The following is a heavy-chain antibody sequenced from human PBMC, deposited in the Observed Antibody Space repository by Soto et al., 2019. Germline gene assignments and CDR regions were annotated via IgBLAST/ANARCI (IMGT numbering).Heavy chain of an antibody. CDR3: ARDLKADLCYGMDV. CDR2: IKQDGSEK. J-gene: IGHJ6*02. Sequence: GGSLRLSCAASGFTFSSYWMSWVRQAPGKGLEWVANIKQDGSEKYYVDSVKGRFTISRDNAKNSLYLQMNSLRAEDTAVYYCARDLKADLCYGMDVWGQGTTVTVSS. CDR1: GFTFSSYW. V-gene: IGHV3-7*05.